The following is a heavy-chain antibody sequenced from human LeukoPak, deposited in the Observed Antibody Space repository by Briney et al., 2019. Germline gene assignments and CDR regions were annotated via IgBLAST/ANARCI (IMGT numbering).Heavy chain of an antibody. CDR2: IYYSGST. V-gene: IGHV4-39*07. Sequence: TSETLSLTCTVSGGSISSSSYYWGWIRQPPGKGLEWIGSIYYSGSTYYNPSLKSRVTISVDTSKNQFSLRLSSVTAADTAVYYCARTTEGYCRGGSCYYYYYYMDVWGKGTTVTISS. CDR3: ARTTEGYCRGGSCYYYYYYMDV. D-gene: IGHD2-15*01. J-gene: IGHJ6*03. CDR1: GGSISSSSYY.